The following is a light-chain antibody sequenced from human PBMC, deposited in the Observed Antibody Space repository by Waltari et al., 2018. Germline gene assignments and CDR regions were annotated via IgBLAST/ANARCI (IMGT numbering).Light chain of an antibody. CDR2: KTS. CDR1: QTIYSW. J-gene: IGKJ1*01. CDR3: QQYNDYSPWT. V-gene: IGKV1-5*03. Sequence: DIQMTQSPSTLSASVGDRVTITCRASQTIYSWFAWYQQKPGKAPKLLIYKTSSLESGVPSRFSGSGSGTEFTLTISSLQPDDSATYYCQQYNDYSPWTFGQGTKVEIK.